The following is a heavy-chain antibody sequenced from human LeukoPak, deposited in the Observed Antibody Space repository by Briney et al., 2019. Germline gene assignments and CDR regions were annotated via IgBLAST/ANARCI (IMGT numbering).Heavy chain of an antibody. CDR3: ARDLSGQPPHYYGMDV. J-gene: IGHJ6*02. Sequence: ASVKVSCKASGYTFTGYYMHWVRQAPGQGLEWMGWINPNSGGTNYAQKFQGRVTMTRDTSISTAYMELSRLRSDDTAVYYCARDLSGQPPHYYGMDVWGQGTTVTVSS. CDR2: INPNSGGT. V-gene: IGHV1-2*02. CDR1: GYTFTGYY. D-gene: IGHD2-2*01.